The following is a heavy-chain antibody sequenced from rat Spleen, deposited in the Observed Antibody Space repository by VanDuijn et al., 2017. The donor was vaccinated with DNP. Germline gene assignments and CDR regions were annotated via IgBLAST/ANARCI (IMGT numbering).Heavy chain of an antibody. V-gene: IGHV5S10*01. Sequence: EVQLVESGGGLVQPGNSLKLSCAASGFTFSDYAMAWVRQSPKKGLEWVATIIYNGGTTYYRDSVKGRFTISRDNAKSTLYLQMDSLRSEDTATYYCATLPVANAMDAWGQGTSVTVSS. J-gene: IGHJ4*01. CDR3: ATLPVANAMDA. D-gene: IGHD1-3*01. CDR1: GFTFSDYA. CDR2: IIYNGGTT.